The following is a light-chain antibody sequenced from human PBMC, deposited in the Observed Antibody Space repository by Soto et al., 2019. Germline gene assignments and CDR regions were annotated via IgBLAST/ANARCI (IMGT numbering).Light chain of an antibody. CDR3: GTWDSSLSAGV. V-gene: IGLV1-51*01. CDR1: SSNIGNDY. Sequence: QSVLTQPPSVSAAPGQKVTISCSGSSSNIGNDYVSWYQHLPGTAPKLLIYDNDKRPSRIPDRFSGSKSGTSATLGITGLQTGDEADYYCGTWDSSLSAGVFGGGTKLTVL. CDR2: DND. J-gene: IGLJ2*01.